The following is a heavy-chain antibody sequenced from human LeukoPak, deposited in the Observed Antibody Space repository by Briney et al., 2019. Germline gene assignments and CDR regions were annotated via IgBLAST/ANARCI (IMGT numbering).Heavy chain of an antibody. Sequence: GASVKVSCKASGYTFTSYGISWVRQAPGQGLEWMGWISAYNGNTNYAQKLQGRVTMTTDTSTSTAYMELRSLRSDDTAVYYCARDLASAGSYWYFDLWGRGTLVTVSS. CDR3: ARDLASAGSYWYFDL. CDR1: GYTFTSYG. CDR2: ISAYNGNT. V-gene: IGHV1-18*01. J-gene: IGHJ2*01.